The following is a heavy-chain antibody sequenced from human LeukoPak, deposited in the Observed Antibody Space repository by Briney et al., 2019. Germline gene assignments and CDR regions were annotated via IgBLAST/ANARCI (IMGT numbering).Heavy chain of an antibody. CDR2: IRYDGSNK. D-gene: IGHD3-9*01. CDR3: ARDSVLRYFDWLFPYYMDV. CDR1: GFTFSSYG. V-gene: IGHV3-30*02. J-gene: IGHJ6*03. Sequence: GGSLRLSCAASGFTFSSYGMHWVRQAPGKGLEWVAFIRYDGSNKYYADSVKGRFTISRDNAKNSLYLQMNSLRAADTAVYSCARDSVLRYFDWLFPYYMDVWGKGTTVTISS.